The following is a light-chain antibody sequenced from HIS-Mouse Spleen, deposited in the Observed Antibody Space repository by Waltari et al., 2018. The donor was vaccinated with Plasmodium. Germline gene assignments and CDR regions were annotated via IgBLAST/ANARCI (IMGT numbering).Light chain of an antibody. J-gene: IGLJ3*02. CDR1: ALPKKY. Sequence: SYELTQPPSVSVSPGQTARITCSGDALPKKYAYWYQQESGQAPVLVIYEDRQRPSGIPGRFSGSSSWTMATLTSSGAQVEDEADYYCYSTDSSGNHRVFGGGTKLAVL. CDR3: YSTDSSGNHRV. CDR2: EDR. V-gene: IGLV3-10*01.